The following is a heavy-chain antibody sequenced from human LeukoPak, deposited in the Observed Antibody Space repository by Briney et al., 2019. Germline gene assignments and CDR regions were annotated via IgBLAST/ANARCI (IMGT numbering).Heavy chain of an antibody. V-gene: IGHV3-30*18. CDR3: AKDGYDGSGAYIDY. Sequence: GGSLRLSCAASGFTFSSYGMHWVRQAPGKGLEWVAAISHDGSNKYYVDSVKGRFTISRDNSKNTLYLQMNSLRAEDTTVYHCAKDGYDGSGAYIDYWGQGTLVIVSS. CDR1: GFTFSSYG. J-gene: IGHJ4*02. D-gene: IGHD3-22*01. CDR2: ISHDGSNK.